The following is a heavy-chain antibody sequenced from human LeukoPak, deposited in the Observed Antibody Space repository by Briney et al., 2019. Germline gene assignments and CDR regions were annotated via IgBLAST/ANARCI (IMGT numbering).Heavy chain of an antibody. CDR3: ARGPWFGELTDAFDI. Sequence: ASVKVSCKASGYTFTGYYMHWVRQAPGQGLEWMGWINPNSGGTNYAQKFQGRVTMTRDTSISTAYMELSKLISDDTGVYYCARGPWFGELTDAFDIWCQGTMVTVSS. CDR1: GYTFTGYY. CDR2: INPNSGGT. D-gene: IGHD3-10*01. J-gene: IGHJ3*02. V-gene: IGHV1-2*02.